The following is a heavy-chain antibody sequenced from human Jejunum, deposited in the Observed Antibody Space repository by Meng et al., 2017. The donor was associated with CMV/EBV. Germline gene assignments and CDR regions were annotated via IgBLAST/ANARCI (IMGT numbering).Heavy chain of an antibody. V-gene: IGHV1-2*02. CDR3: ARAPYNWKDNY. D-gene: IGHD1-1*01. CDR1: GYTCTGYY. CDR2: IHPHSGGT. Sequence: SCKASGYTCTGYYRHWVRQAPGQGLEWMGWIHPHSGGTNYAQKFQGRVTMTTDTSISTAYMELSRLGSDDTAVYYCARAPYNWKDNYWGQGTLVTVSS. J-gene: IGHJ4*02.